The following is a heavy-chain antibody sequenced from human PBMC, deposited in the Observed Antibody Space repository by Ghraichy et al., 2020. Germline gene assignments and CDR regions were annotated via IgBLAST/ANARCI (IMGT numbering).Heavy chain of an antibody. J-gene: IGHJ4*02. V-gene: IGHV4-59*01. CDR1: GGSISSYY. Sequence: SETLSLTCTVSGGSISSYYWSWIRQPPGKGLEWIGYIYYSGSTNYNPSLKSRVTISVDTSKNQFSLKLSSVTAADTAVYYCARNGRAVAGTWLFDYWGQGTLVTVSS. D-gene: IGHD6-19*01. CDR2: IYYSGST. CDR3: ARNGRAVAGTWLFDY.